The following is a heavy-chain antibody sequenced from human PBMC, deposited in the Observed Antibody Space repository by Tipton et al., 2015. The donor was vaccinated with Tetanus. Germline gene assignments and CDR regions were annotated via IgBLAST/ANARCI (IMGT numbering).Heavy chain of an antibody. CDR1: GYTLTNYG. V-gene: IGHV1-18*01. J-gene: IGHJ4*02. D-gene: IGHD5-12*01. CDR2: DSGHSGNT. Sequence: QSGAEVKKPGASVKVSCKASGYTLTNYGINWVRQAPGQGLEWMGWDSGHSGNTVSARKVQSRVTMTTDTSTNTAYLELRSLRSDDPAVYFCARLVKQWLVPEDYWGQGTLVIVS. CDR3: ARLVKQWLVPEDY.